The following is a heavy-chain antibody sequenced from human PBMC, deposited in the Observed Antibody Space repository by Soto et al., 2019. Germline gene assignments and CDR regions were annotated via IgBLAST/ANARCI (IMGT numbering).Heavy chain of an antibody. J-gene: IGHJ4*02. CDR2: IGVGSGNT. D-gene: IGHD4-17*01. CDR3: AAALHDYGDYVGFYFDY. V-gene: IGHV1-58*01. Sequence: QMQLVQSGPEVKKPGTSVKVSCKASGFNFTSSAVQWVRQARGQRLELIGWIGVGSGNTNYAQKFQERVTITRDMSTSTAYMELSSLRAEDTAVYYWAAALHDYGDYVGFYFDYWGQGTLVTVSS. CDR1: GFNFTSSA.